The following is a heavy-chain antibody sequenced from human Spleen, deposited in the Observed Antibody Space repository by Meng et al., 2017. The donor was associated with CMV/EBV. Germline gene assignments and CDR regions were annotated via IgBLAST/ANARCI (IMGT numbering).Heavy chain of an antibody. CDR2: ISSSGSTI. Sequence: SLKISCAASGFTFSSYEMNWVRQAPGKGLEWVSYISSSGSTIYYADSVKGRFTISRDNAKNSLYLQMNSLRAEDTAVYYCARDPGGYDWVSPLDYWGQGTLVTVSS. CDR3: ARDPGGYDWVSPLDY. J-gene: IGHJ4*02. V-gene: IGHV3-48*03. D-gene: IGHD3-16*01. CDR1: GFTFSSYE.